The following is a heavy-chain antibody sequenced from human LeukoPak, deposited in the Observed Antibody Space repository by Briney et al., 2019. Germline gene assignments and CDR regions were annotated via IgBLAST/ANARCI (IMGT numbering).Heavy chain of an antibody. CDR2: IYYSGSI. CDR1: GGSISSYY. J-gene: IGHJ3*02. D-gene: IGHD3-22*01. V-gene: IGHV4-59*01. CDR3: ARGLLGIERAFDI. Sequence: SETLSLTCTVSGGSISSYYWSWIRQPPGKGLEWIGYIYYSGSINYNPSLKSRVTISLDTSKTQFSLKLSSVTAADTAVYYCARGLLGIERAFDIWGQGTMVTVSS.